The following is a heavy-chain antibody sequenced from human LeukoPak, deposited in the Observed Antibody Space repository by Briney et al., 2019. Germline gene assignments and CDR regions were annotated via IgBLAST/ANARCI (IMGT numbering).Heavy chain of an antibody. CDR2: VYYSGST. J-gene: IGHJ4*02. D-gene: IGHD3-10*01. Sequence: SETLSLTCTVSGGSISSGGYYWSWIRQHPGKGLEWIGYVYYSGSTYYNPSLKSRVTISVDASKNQFSLKLSSVTAADTAVYYCAREAGIYDYFDYWGQGTLVTVSS. CDR1: GGSISSGGYY. V-gene: IGHV4-31*03. CDR3: AREAGIYDYFDY.